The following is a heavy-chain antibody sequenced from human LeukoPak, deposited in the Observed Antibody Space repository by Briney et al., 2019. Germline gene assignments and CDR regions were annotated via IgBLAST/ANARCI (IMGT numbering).Heavy chain of an antibody. CDR3: AREGNRITIFGVAKTGAFDI. D-gene: IGHD3-3*01. J-gene: IGHJ3*02. CDR2: ISSSGSTI. Sequence: GSLRLSCAASGFTFRSYAIHWVRQAPGKGLEWVSYISSSGSTIYYADSVKGRFTISRDNAKNSLYLQMNSLRAEDTAVYYCAREGNRITIFGVAKTGAFDIWGQGTMVTVSS. V-gene: IGHV3-48*03. CDR1: GFTFRSYA.